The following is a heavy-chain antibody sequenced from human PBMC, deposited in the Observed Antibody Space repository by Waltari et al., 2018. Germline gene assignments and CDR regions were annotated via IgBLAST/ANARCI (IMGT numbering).Heavy chain of an antibody. D-gene: IGHD1-26*01. CDR1: GFTLDDYA. CDR2: ISWNSGSI. CDR3: AKGQYSGSYSDAFDI. V-gene: IGHV3-9*03. Sequence: EVQLVESGGGLVQPGRSLRLSCAASGFTLDDYAMHWVRQAPGKGLEWVSGISWNSGSIGYADSVKGRFTISRDNAKNSLYLQMNSLRAEDMALYYCAKGQYSGSYSDAFDIWGQGTMVTVSS. J-gene: IGHJ3*02.